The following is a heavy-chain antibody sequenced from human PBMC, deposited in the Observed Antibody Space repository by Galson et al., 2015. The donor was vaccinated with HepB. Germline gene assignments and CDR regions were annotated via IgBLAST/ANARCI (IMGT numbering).Heavy chain of an antibody. D-gene: IGHD1-26*01. CDR1: GFTFSSYA. Sequence: SLRLSCAASGFTFSSYAMSWVRQAPGKRLEWVSAFSGTGGNTYYADSVKGRFTISRDNSKTTLYLQMNSLRAEDTAVYYCAKAKGSESGSQDYCGQGTLVTVSS. J-gene: IGHJ4*02. CDR3: AKAKGSESGSQDY. V-gene: IGHV3-23*01. CDR2: FSGTGGNT.